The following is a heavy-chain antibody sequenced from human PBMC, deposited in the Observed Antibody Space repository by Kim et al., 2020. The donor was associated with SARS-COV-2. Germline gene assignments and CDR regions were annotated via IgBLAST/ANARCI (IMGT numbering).Heavy chain of an antibody. CDR3: ARDGLVTTVRTVDY. CDR1: GFTFSTYS. J-gene: IGHJ4*02. CDR2: ISSSSSNI. Sequence: GGSLRLSCAASGFTFSTYSMNWVRQAPGKGLEWVSSISSSSSNIYYADSVKGRFTISRDNAKNSVYLQMDSLRAEDTAVYYCARDGLVTTVRTVDYWGQGTLVTVSS. D-gene: IGHD4-17*01. V-gene: IGHV3-21*01.